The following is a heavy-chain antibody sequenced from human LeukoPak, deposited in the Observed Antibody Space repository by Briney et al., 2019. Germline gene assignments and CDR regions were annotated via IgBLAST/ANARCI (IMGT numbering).Heavy chain of an antibody. CDR3: TRLWSGHYFDY. D-gene: IGHD3-3*01. J-gene: IGHJ4*02. CDR2: IWYDGSNK. Sequence: AGGSLRLSCAASGFTFSTYEMNWVRQAPGKGLEWVAIIWYDGSNKYYTDSVKGRFTISRDNSKNTLYLQMNYLRAEDTAVYYCTRLWSGHYFDYWGQGTLVTVSS. CDR1: GFTFSTYE. V-gene: IGHV3-33*08.